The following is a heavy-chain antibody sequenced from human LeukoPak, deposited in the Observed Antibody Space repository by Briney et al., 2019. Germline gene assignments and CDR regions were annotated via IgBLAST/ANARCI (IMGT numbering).Heavy chain of an antibody. D-gene: IGHD4-17*01. CDR1: GYTFTGYY. CDR2: INPNSGGT. V-gene: IGHV1-2*02. CDR3: ARVGFEYGDNRWFDP. Sequence: ASVKVSCKASGYTFTGYYMHWVRQAPGQGLEWMGWINPNSGGTNYAQKFQGRVTMTRDTSISAAYMELSRLRSDDTAVYYCARVGFEYGDNRWFDPWGQGTLVTVSS. J-gene: IGHJ5*02.